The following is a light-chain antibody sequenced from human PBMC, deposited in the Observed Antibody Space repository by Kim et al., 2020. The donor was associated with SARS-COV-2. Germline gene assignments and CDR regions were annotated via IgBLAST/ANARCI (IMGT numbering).Light chain of an antibody. CDR1: QSVSSSY. CDR2: GAS. J-gene: IGKJ1*01. Sequence: LSPGERATLSCRASQSVSSSYLGWYQQRVGQAPRLLIYGASNRATGIPDRFSGSGSGTDFTLTISRLKAEDFAVYYCQYYGRPATFGQGTKVEIK. CDR3: QYYGRPAT. V-gene: IGKV3-20*01.